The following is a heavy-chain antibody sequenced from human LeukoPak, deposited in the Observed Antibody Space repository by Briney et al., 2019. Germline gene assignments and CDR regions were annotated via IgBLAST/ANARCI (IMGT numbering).Heavy chain of an antibody. J-gene: IGHJ4*02. CDR2: IKQDGSEK. Sequence: GGSLRLSCAASGFTFSSYWMSWVRQAPGKGLEWVANIKQDGSEKYYVDSVKGRFTISRDNAKNSLYLQMNSLRAEDTAVYYCARGIDYYDSSGYYFDYWGQGTLVTVSS. CDR3: ARGIDYYDSSGYYFDY. D-gene: IGHD3-22*01. V-gene: IGHV3-7*01. CDR1: GFTFSSYW.